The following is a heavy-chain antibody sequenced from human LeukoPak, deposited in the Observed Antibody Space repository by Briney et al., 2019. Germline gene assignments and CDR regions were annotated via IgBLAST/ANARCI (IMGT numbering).Heavy chain of an antibody. J-gene: IGHJ4*02. CDR3: ARNGWGYNDGRGSFDN. CDR2: IYYSGRT. D-gene: IGHD3-22*01. CDR1: GGSFSRRSHH. V-gene: IGHV4-39*01. Sequence: SESLSLTCTVSGGSFSRRSHHWGRIRQPKGKELEWIGNIYYSGRTLYNPSIKGRFPISVDTSQQLLSLKLSSVTDADTSVYYWARNGWGYNDGRGSFDNWGQGTLVTVSS.